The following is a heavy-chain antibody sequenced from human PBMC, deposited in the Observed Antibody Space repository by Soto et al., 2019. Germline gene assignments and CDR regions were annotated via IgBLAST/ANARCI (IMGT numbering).Heavy chain of an antibody. CDR3: AREPLGRWLGSDYYYGMDV. J-gene: IGHJ6*02. Sequence: QVQLVQSGAEVKKPGASVKVSCKASGYTFTSYYMHWVRQAPGQGLEWMGIINPSGGSTSYAQKFQGRVTMTRDTSTSTVYMELSSLRSEDTAVYYCAREPLGRWLGSDYYYGMDVWGQGTTVTVSS. V-gene: IGHV1-46*01. CDR1: GYTFTSYY. CDR2: INPSGGST. D-gene: IGHD6-19*01.